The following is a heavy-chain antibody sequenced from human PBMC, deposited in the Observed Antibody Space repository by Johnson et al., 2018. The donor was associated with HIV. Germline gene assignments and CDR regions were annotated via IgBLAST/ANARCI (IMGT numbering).Heavy chain of an antibody. V-gene: IGHV3-33*06. CDR2: TWFDGQNK. CDR3: AKQETSPAAGTFGAFDI. D-gene: IGHD6-13*01. Sequence: QVQLVESGGGLVQPGESLRLSCAASGFTVSNNYMHWVRQAPGKGLEWVAVTWFDGQNKSYSDSVKGRFTISRDNSKNTLYLQMNSLRAEDTAVYYCAKQETSPAAGTFGAFDIWGQGTMVTVSS. CDR1: GFTVSNNY. J-gene: IGHJ3*02.